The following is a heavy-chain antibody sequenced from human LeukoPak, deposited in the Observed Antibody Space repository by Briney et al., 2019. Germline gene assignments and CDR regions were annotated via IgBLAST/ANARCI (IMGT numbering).Heavy chain of an antibody. CDR2: ISYDGSNK. V-gene: IGHV3-30-3*01. Sequence: GGSLRLSCAASGFTFSSYAMHWVRQAPGRGLEWVAVISYDGSNKYYADSVKGRFTISRDNSKNTLYLQMNSLRAEDTAVYYCARDRLAAAGTTGLGYWGQGTLVTVSS. J-gene: IGHJ4*02. CDR1: GFTFSSYA. D-gene: IGHD6-13*01. CDR3: ARDRLAAAGTTGLGY.